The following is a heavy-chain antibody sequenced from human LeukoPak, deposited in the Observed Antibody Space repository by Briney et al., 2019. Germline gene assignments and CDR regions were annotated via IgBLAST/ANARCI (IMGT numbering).Heavy chain of an antibody. CDR3: AKRAGYGLAFFDY. D-gene: IGHD3-10*01. CDR1: GFTFSSYG. J-gene: IGHJ4*02. V-gene: IGHV3-30*02. Sequence: GGSLRLSCAASGFTFSSYGMHWVRQAPGKGLEWVAFIRYDGSNKYYADSVKGRFTISRDNSKNTLYLQMNSLRAEDTAVYYCAKRAGYGLAFFDYWGQGTLVTVSS. CDR2: IRYDGSNK.